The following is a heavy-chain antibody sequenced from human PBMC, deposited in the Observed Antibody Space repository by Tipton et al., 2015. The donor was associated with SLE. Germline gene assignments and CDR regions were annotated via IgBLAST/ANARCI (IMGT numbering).Heavy chain of an antibody. D-gene: IGHD4-17*01. CDR1: DNAFASYG. V-gene: IGHV1-18*04. CDR2: ISAYNGVT. J-gene: IGHJ5*02. CDR3: ARDYGRFDP. Sequence: QLVQSGAEVKKPGASLKVSCRASDNAFASYGFTWVRQAPGQGLDWMGWISAYNGVTVYAENLQGRVTMTTDTSTSTAYMELRNLISDDTAVYYCARDYGRFDPWGQGTLVTVSA.